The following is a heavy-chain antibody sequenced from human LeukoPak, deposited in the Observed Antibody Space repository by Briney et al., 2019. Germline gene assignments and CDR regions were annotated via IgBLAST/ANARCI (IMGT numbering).Heavy chain of an antibody. CDR1: GYTFTSYY. D-gene: IGHD1-26*01. V-gene: IGHV1-46*01. J-gene: IGHJ5*02. Sequence: GASVKVSCKASGYTFTSYYMHWVRQAPEQGLEWMGLINPSGSSTSYAQKFQGRLSLTRDMSTSTDYMELSSLRSEDTAVYYCARDNSVGDTAWWFDPWGQGTLVTVSS. CDR2: INPSGSST. CDR3: ARDNSVGDTAWWFDP.